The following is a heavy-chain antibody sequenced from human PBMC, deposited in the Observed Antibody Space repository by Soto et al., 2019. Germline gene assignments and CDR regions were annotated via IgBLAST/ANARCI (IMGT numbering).Heavy chain of an antibody. J-gene: IGHJ6*03. CDR3: VTNELVLVVMSYYYYMDV. V-gene: IGHV3-15*01. Sequence: GGSLRLSCAASGFTFSNAWMSWVRQAPGKGLEWVGRIKSKSDGGTTDYAAPVKGRFTISRDDSKNTLYLQMISLKIEDTAVYFCVTNELVLVVMSYYYYMDVWGKGTTVTVSS. D-gene: IGHD2-15*01. CDR2: IKSKSDGGTT. CDR1: GFTFSNAW.